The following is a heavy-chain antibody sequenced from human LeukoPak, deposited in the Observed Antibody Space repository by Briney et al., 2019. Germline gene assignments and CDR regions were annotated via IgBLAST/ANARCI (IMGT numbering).Heavy chain of an antibody. CDR1: GFTFSSSA. D-gene: IGHD2-21*01. Sequence: PGGSLRLSCAASGFTFSSSAMNWVRQAPGKGLEWVSTINASGDRTYCADSVKGRFTISRDNSKNTLYLQMNSLRAEDTAVYYCALFEFDYWGQGTLVTVSS. CDR3: ALFEFDY. J-gene: IGHJ4*02. V-gene: IGHV3-23*01. CDR2: INASGDRT.